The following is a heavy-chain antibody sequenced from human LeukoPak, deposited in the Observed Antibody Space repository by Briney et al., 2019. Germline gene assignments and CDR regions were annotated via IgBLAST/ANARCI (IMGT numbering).Heavy chain of an antibody. CDR3: ARRDNTMVRGVIRYYFDY. V-gene: IGHV1-18*01. D-gene: IGHD3-10*01. CDR2: ISAYNGNT. CDR1: GYTFTSYG. Sequence: ASVKVSCKASGYTFTSYGISWMRQAPGQGLEWMGWISAYNGNTNYAQKLQGRVTMTTDTSTSTAYMELRSLRSDDTAVYYCARRDNTMVRGVIRYYFDYWGQGTLVTVSS. J-gene: IGHJ4*02.